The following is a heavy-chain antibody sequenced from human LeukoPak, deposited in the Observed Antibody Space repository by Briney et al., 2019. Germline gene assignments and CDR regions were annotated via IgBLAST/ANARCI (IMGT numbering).Heavy chain of an antibody. CDR1: GGTFSSYA. V-gene: IGHV1-69*13. J-gene: IGHJ4*02. D-gene: IGHD6-19*01. Sequence: SVNVSCKASGGTFSSYAISWVRQAPGQGPEWMGGIIPIFGTANYAQKFQGRVTVTADESTSTAYKELSSLRSEDTAVYYCARVGRAVAGPLDYWGQGTLVTVSS. CDR3: ARVGRAVAGPLDY. CDR2: IIPIFGTA.